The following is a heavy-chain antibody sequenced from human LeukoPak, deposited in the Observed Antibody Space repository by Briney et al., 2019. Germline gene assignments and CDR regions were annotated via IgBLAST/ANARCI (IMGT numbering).Heavy chain of an antibody. CDR1: GYSFTTYW. CDR2: IYPGDSDT. V-gene: IGHV5-51*01. D-gene: IGHD3-22*01. J-gene: IGHJ4*02. CDR3: ARQFRDSSGYYSNYFDY. Sequence: GESLKISCKGSGYSFTTYWIGWVRQMPGRGLEWMGIIYPGDSDTRYSPSFQGQVTISADKSISTAYLQWSSLKASDTAMYYCARQFRDSSGYYSNYFDYWGQGTLVTVSS.